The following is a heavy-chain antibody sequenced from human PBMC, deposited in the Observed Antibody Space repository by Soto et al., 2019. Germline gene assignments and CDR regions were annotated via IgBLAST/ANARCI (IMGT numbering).Heavy chain of an antibody. CDR3: AKILVVERGGFDY. V-gene: IGHV3-30*18. CDR2: ISYDGSNK. D-gene: IGHD2-15*01. CDR1: GFTFSSYG. J-gene: IGHJ4*02. Sequence: QVQLVESGGGVVQPGRSLRLSCAASGFTFSSYGMHWVRQAPGKGLEWVAVISYDGSNKYYADSVKGRFTISRDNSKNTLYLQMNSLRAEDTAVYYCAKILVVERGGFDYWGQGTLVTVSS.